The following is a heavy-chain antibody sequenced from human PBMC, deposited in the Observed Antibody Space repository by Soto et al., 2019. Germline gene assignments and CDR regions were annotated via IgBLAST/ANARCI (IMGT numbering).Heavy chain of an antibody. D-gene: IGHD5-12*01. CDR3: AAGGGLPRDY. V-gene: IGHV4-30-2*01. J-gene: IGHJ4*02. CDR1: CGSISSCGYS. CDR2: IYHSGST. Sequence: SETLYLTCAVSCGSISSCGYSWSWIRQPPGKGLEWIGYIYHSGSTYYNTSLKSRVTISVDRSKNQFSLKLSSVTAADTAVYYCAAGGGLPRDYWGQGTLVTVSS.